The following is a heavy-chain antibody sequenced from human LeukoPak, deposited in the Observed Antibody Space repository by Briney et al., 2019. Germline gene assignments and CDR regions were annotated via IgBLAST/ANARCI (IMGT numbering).Heavy chain of an antibody. J-gene: IGHJ4*02. CDR1: GFTFDDYA. Sequence: PGGSLRLSCAASGFTFDDYAMHWVRQAPGKGLEWVSGISWNSGSIGYADSVKGRFTISRDNAKNSLYLQMNSLRAEDTALYYCAKDTVVGAIDYWGQGTLVTVSS. V-gene: IGHV3-9*01. CDR3: AKDTVVGAIDY. D-gene: IGHD2-15*01. CDR2: ISWNSGSI.